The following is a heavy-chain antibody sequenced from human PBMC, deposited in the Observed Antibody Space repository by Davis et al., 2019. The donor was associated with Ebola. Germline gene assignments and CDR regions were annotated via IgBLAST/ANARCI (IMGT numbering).Heavy chain of an antibody. V-gene: IGHV1-69*13. D-gene: IGHD3-22*01. J-gene: IGHJ4*02. CDR2: IIPVFGIP. CDR3: ARNRYSDESGYFFEQSH. CDR1: GGTFSSYG. Sequence: SVKVSCKASGGTFSSYGISWVRQAPGQGPDWMGGIIPVFGIPKYAQKFQGRVTITADESTSTDYMELSSLSSEDTAVYYCARNRYSDESGYFFEQSHWGQGTLVTVSS.